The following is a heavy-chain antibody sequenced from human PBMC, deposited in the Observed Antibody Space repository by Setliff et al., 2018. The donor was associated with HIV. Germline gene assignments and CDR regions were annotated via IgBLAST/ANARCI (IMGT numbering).Heavy chain of an antibody. CDR3: ARDRTAGYHYDCGY. Sequence: SVKVSCKASGYTSTSYAIHWVRQAPGQGLEWLGMVNPSGGSTAYAQKFQGRVTMTRDTFTNTVYMDLSGLRSDDTAVYYCARDRTAGYHYDCGYWGQGTLVTVSS. CDR2: VNPSGGST. V-gene: IGHV1-46*01. D-gene: IGHD3-16*01. CDR1: GYTSTSYA. J-gene: IGHJ4*02.